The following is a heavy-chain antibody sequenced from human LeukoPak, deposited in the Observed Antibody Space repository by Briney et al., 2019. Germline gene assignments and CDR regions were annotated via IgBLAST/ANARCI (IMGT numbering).Heavy chain of an antibody. V-gene: IGHV4-59*01. CDR2: IYYSGST. J-gene: IGHJ4*02. D-gene: IGHD6-6*01. Sequence: PSETLSLTCTVSGGSINSYYWSWIRQPPGKGLEWIGYIYYSGSTNYNPSLKSRVTISVDTSKNQYSLKLSSVTAADTAVYYCARYSSSSGGVDYWGQGTLVTVSS. CDR1: GGSINSYY. CDR3: ARYSSSSGGVDY.